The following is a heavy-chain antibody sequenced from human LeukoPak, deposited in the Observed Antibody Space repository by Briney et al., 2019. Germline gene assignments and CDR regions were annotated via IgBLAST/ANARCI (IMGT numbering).Heavy chain of an antibody. CDR3: ARRGELLDY. CDR1: GFPFNGHW. Sequence: GGSLRLSCTVSGFPFNGHWMNWVRQAPGKGLEWVANIKQDGSEKYYVDSVKGRFTISRDNAKNSLYLQMNSLRAADTAVYYCARRGELLDYWGQGTLVTVSS. V-gene: IGHV3-7*01. D-gene: IGHD1-26*01. J-gene: IGHJ4*02. CDR2: IKQDGSEK.